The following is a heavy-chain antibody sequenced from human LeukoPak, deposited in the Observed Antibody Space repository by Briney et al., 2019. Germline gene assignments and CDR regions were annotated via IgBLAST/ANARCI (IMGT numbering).Heavy chain of an antibody. Sequence: SETLSLTCTVSGGSISSSSYYWGWIRQPLGKGLEWIGSIYYSGSTYYNPPLKSRVTISVDTSKNQFSLKLSSVTAADTAVYYCARRVCSSTSCYVTGGGYFQHWGQGTLVTVSS. V-gene: IGHV4-39*01. J-gene: IGHJ1*01. D-gene: IGHD2-2*01. CDR3: ARRVCSSTSCYVTGGGYFQH. CDR1: GGSISSSSYY. CDR2: IYYSGST.